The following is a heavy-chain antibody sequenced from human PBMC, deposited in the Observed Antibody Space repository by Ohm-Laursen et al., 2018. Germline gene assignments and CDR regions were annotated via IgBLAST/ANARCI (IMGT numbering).Heavy chain of an antibody. CDR1: GFTFSSYG. D-gene: IGHD6-19*01. CDR3: AKEGYSSGWHHIDY. CDR2: ISYDGSNK. Sequence: RSLRLSCAGSGFTFSSYGMHWVRQAPGKGLEWVAVISYDGSNKYYADSVKGRFTISRDNSKNTLYLQMNSLRAEDTAVYYCAKEGYSSGWHHIDYWGQGTLVTVSS. V-gene: IGHV3-30*18. J-gene: IGHJ4*02.